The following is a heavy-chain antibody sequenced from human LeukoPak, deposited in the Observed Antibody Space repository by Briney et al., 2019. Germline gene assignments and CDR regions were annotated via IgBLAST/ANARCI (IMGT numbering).Heavy chain of an antibody. Sequence: PSETLSLTCAVYGGSFSGYYWSWIRQPPGKGLEWIGEINHSGSTNYNPSLKSRVTRSVDTSKNQFSLKLSSVTAADTAVYYCARGPSRMVYAKTKNWFDPWGQGTLVTVSS. CDR1: GGSFSGYY. CDR3: ARGPSRMVYAKTKNWFDP. V-gene: IGHV4-34*01. CDR2: INHSGST. J-gene: IGHJ5*02. D-gene: IGHD2-8*01.